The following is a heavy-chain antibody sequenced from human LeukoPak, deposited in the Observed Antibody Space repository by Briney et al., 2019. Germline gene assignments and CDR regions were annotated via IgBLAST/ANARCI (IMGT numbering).Heavy chain of an antibody. Sequence: GGSLRLSCAASGFTFSSYAMHWVRQAPGKGLEWVAVISYDGSNKYYADPVKGRFTISRDNSKNTLYLQMNSLRAEDTAVYYCARDGPIQLWLRWFVYWGQGTLVTVSS. D-gene: IGHD5-18*01. CDR2: ISYDGSNK. CDR3: ARDGPIQLWLRWFVY. V-gene: IGHV3-30-3*01. J-gene: IGHJ4*02. CDR1: GFTFSSYA.